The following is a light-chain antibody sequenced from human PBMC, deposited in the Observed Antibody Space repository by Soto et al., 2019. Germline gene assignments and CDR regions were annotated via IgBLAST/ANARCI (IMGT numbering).Light chain of an antibody. Sequence: EIIMTQSPATLSVSPGEGATLSCRTSHSISTNLAWYQHKRGQSPRLLVYGASTRATGVPARFSGSGSGAEFTLSITSLQSEAFAVYYCQQYNSWPTFGGGTKVEIK. CDR1: HSISTN. CDR3: QQYNSWPT. V-gene: IGKV3-15*01. CDR2: GAS. J-gene: IGKJ4*01.